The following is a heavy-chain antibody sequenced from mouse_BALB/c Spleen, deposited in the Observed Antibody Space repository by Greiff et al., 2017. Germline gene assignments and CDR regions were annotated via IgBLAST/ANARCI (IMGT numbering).Heavy chain of an antibody. J-gene: IGHJ4*01. Sequence: EVKLVESGGGLVKPGGSLKLSCAASGFTFSSYTMSWVRQTPEKRLEWVATISSGGSYTYYPDSVKGRFTISRDNAKNTLYLQMSSLKSEDTAMYYCTRDYYYGSSYVEDAMDYWGQGTSVTVSS. CDR2: ISSGGSYT. CDR1: GFTFSSYT. CDR3: TRDYYYGSSYVEDAMDY. D-gene: IGHD1-1*01. V-gene: IGHV5-6-4*01.